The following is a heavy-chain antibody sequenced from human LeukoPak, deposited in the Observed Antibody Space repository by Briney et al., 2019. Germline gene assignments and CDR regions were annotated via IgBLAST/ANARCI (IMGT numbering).Heavy chain of an antibody. V-gene: IGHV4-4*02. J-gene: IGHJ3*02. CDR2: IYHSGST. CDR3: ASSSDAAGYSSGWYDAFDI. D-gene: IGHD6-19*01. CDR1: GGSISSSNW. Sequence: SETLSLTCAVSGGSISSSNWWSWVRQPPGKGLEWIGEIYHSGSTNYNPSLKSRVTISVDKSKNQFSLKLSSVTAADTAVYYCASSSDAAGYSSGWYDAFDIWGQGTMVTVSS.